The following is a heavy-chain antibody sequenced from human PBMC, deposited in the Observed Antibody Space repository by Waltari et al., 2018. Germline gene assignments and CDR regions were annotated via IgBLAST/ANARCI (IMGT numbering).Heavy chain of an antibody. J-gene: IGHJ4*02. Sequence: QVQLVQSGAEVKKPGASVKVSCKASGYTFTGYYMHWVRQAPGQGLEWMGWINPNSGGTNYAKKFKGWVTMTRDTSINTAYMELSRLRSDDTAVYYCATGGITEITVLDYWGQGTLVTVSS. CDR3: ATGGITEITVLDY. D-gene: IGHD1-7*01. CDR1: GYTFTGYY. CDR2: INPNSGGT. V-gene: IGHV1-2*04.